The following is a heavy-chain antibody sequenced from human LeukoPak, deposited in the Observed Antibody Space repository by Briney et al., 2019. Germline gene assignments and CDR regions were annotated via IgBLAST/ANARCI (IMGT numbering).Heavy chain of an antibody. D-gene: IGHD3-9*01. J-gene: IGHJ6*03. CDR1: GGSFSGYY. CDR3: ARVRILTYPNRRYYMDV. V-gene: IGHV4-34*01. CDR2: INHSGST. Sequence: SETLSLTCAVYGGSFSGYYWSWIRQPPGKGLEWIGEINHSGSTNYNPSLKSRVTISVDTSKNQFSLKLSSVTAADTAVYYCARVRILTYPNRRYYMDVWGKGTTVTVSS.